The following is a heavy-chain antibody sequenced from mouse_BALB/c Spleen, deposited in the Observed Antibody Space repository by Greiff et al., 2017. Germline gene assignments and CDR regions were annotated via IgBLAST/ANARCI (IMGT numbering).Heavy chain of an antibody. CDR1: GFSLTSYG. CDR3: ARVYYGNHWYFDV. V-gene: IGHV2-9*02. D-gene: IGHD2-1*01. CDR2: IWAGGST. Sequence: VQGVESGPGLVAPSQSLSITCTVSGFSLTSYGVHWVRQPPGKGLEWLGVIWAGGSTNYNSALMSRLSISKDNSKSQVFLKMNSLQTDDTAMYYCARVYYGNHWYFDVWGAGTTVTVSS. J-gene: IGHJ1*01.